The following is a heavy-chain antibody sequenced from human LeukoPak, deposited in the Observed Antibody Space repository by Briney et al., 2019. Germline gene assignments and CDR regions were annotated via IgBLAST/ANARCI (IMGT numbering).Heavy chain of an antibody. Sequence: SETLSLTCTVSGYSISSGYYWSWLRQPAGKGLEWIGRMHVSGGTNYNPSLKSRVTISVDTSKNQFSLKLSSVTAADTAVYYCARARGGSGSYYNPVDYYMDVWGKGTTVTISS. CDR1: GYSISSGYY. D-gene: IGHD3-10*01. CDR3: ARARGGSGSYYNPVDYYMDV. CDR2: MHVSGGT. V-gene: IGHV4-61*10. J-gene: IGHJ6*03.